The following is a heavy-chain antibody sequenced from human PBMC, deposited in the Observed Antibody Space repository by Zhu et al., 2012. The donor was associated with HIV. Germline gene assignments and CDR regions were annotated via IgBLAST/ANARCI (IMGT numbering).Heavy chain of an antibody. V-gene: IGHV4-39*07. CDR3: ARHWRSYSSGLPPFDY. J-gene: IGHJ4*02. CDR1: GGSISSSSYY. Sequence: QVQLQESGPGLVKPSETLSLTCTVSGGSISSSSYYWGWIRQPPGKGLEWIGSIYYSGSTYYNPSLKSRVTISVDTSKNQFSLKLSSVTAADTAVYYCARHWRSYSSGLPPFDYWGQGTLGPPSPQ. D-gene: IGHD6-19*01. CDR2: IYYSGST.